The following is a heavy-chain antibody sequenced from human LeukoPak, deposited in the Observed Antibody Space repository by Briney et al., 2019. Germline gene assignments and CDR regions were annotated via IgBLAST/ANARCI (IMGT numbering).Heavy chain of an antibody. Sequence: GGSLRLSCAASGFGFTVSNNYMNWVRQAPGKGLEWVSVIYDGGSTYYAESVKGRFTISRDNSKNTLYLQMNSLRTEDTAVYYCAGDWSGDYCFEYWGQGIQVTVSS. CDR2: IYDGGST. CDR1: GFGFTVSNNY. V-gene: IGHV3-66*02. CDR3: AGDWSGDYCFEY. D-gene: IGHD4-17*01. J-gene: IGHJ4*02.